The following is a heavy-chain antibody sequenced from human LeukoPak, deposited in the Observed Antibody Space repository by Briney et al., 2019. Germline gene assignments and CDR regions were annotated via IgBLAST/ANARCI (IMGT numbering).Heavy chain of an antibody. CDR2: ISSSSSYI. J-gene: IGHJ3*02. CDR3: ARGGRANGVYDAFDI. D-gene: IGHD2-8*01. V-gene: IGHV3-21*03. CDR1: GFTFSSYS. Sequence: PRGSLRLSCAASGFTFSSYSMNWVRQAPGKGLEWVSSISSSSSYIYYADSVKGRFTISRDNAKNSLYLQMNTLRAEDTALYYCARGGRANGVYDAFDIWGQGTIVTVSS.